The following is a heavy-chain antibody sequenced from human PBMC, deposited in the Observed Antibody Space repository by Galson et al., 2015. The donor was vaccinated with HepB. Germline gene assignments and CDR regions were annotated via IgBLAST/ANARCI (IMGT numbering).Heavy chain of an antibody. CDR3: ARDLLWFGESPVIAFDI. CDR2: TYYRSKWYN. Sequence: CAISGDSVSSNSAAWNWIRQSPSRGLEWLGRTYYRSKWYNDYAVSVKSRITINPDTSKNQFSLQLNSVTPEDTAVYYCARDLLWFGESPVIAFDIWGQGTMVTVSS. D-gene: IGHD3-10*01. J-gene: IGHJ3*02. CDR1: GDSVSSNSAA. V-gene: IGHV6-1*01.